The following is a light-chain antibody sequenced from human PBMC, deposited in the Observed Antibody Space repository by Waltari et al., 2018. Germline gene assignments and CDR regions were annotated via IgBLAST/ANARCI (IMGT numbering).Light chain of an antibody. CDR3: QSYDSNIQGV. CDR2: EDD. CDR1: SGNISSNS. V-gene: IGLV6-57*04. Sequence: NFMLTQPHSVSGSPGKTVTISCTRRSGNISSNSLHWYQQRPGRAPTTVIFEDDQRPSGVPDRFSGSIDSSSNSASLSISGLKTEDEADYYCQSYDSNIQGVFGGGTKLTVL. J-gene: IGLJ3*02.